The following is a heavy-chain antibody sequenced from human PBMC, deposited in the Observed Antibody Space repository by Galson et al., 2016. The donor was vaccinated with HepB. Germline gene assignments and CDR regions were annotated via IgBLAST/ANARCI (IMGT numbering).Heavy chain of an antibody. J-gene: IGHJ4*01. D-gene: IGHD3-3*01. Sequence: SETLSLTCVVSGGSISTNWWSWVRQPPGKGLDWIGETHHSGTTYFNPSLSSRVTISIDNSNNQLSLRLSSVTAGDTAVYYCARHTSVSGTRGFDSWGQGTLVTVSS. V-gene: IGHV4/OR15-8*02. CDR2: THHSGTT. CDR1: GGSISTNW. CDR3: ARHTSVSGTRGFDS.